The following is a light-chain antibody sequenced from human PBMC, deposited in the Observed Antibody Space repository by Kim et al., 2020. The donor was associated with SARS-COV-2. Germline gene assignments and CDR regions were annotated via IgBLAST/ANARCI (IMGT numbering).Light chain of an antibody. Sequence: SYELTQPPSVSVAPGGTARITCGGNNIGSIRVHWYQQKPGQAPVLVICHGTDRPSGIPERFSASNSGNTATLTISRVEAGDEADYYCQVWDSSSDHYVFGSGTRVTVL. V-gene: IGLV3-21*04. CDR1: NIGSIR. J-gene: IGLJ1*01. CDR3: QVWDSSSDHYV. CDR2: HGT.